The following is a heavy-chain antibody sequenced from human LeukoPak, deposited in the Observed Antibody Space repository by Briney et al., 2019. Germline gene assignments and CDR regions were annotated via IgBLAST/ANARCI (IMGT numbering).Heavy chain of an antibody. J-gene: IGHJ4*02. CDR3: AKNDWSSSFYFDY. V-gene: IGHV3-48*03. CDR1: GFTFSSYE. CDR2: ITSSDSTI. Sequence: GGSLRLSCAASGFTFSSYEMNWVRQAPGKGLEWVSYITSSDSTIYYADSVKGRFTISRDNAKNSLYLQMNSLRAEDTAVYYCAKNDWSSSFYFDYWGQGTLVTVSS. D-gene: IGHD3-9*01.